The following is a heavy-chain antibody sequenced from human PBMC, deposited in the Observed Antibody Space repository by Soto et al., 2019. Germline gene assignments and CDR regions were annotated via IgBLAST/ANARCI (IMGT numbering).Heavy chain of an antibody. J-gene: IGHJ4*02. D-gene: IGHD6-13*01. Sequence: PSETLSLTCTVSGGSISSYYWSWIRQPPGKGLEWIGYIYYSGSTNYNPSLKSRVTISVDTSKNQFSLKLSPVTAADTAVYYCASVIAAAGGGEGYWGQGTLVTVSS. CDR2: IYYSGST. CDR1: GGSISSYY. CDR3: ASVIAAAGGGEGY. V-gene: IGHV4-59*01.